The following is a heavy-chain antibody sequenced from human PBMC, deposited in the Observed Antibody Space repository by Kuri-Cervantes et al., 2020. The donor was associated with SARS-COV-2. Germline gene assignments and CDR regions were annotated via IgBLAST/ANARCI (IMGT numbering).Heavy chain of an antibody. CDR1: SYTFTRYG. V-gene: IGHV1-69*06. J-gene: IGHJ4*02. D-gene: IGHD1-26*01. Sequence: SVKVSCKASSYTFTRYGINSVRQAPGQGLEWMGGIIPIFGTANYAQKFQGRVTITADKSTSTAYMKLSSLRSEDTAVYYCASVGDSGNSAPDWWGQGTLVTGSS. CDR3: ASVGDSGNSAPDW. CDR2: IIPIFGTA.